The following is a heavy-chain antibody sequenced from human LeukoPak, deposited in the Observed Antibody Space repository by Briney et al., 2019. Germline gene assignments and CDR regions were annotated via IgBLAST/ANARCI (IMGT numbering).Heavy chain of an antibody. CDR3: AREQQLANHFDY. D-gene: IGHD6-13*01. CDR1: GFTFSSYA. J-gene: IGHJ4*02. V-gene: IGHV3-30-3*01. Sequence: PGGSLRLSCAASGFTFSSYAMHWVRQAPGKGLEWVAVISYDGSNKYYADSVKGRFTISRDNSKNTLYLQMNSPRAEDTAVYYCAREQQLANHFDYWGQGTLVTVSS. CDR2: ISYDGSNK.